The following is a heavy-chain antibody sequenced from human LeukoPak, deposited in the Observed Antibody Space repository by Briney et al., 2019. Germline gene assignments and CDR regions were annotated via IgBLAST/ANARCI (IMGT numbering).Heavy chain of an antibody. V-gene: IGHV4-34*01. CDR1: GGSFSGYY. J-gene: IGHJ4*02. CDR2: INHSGST. CDR3: ARQHPYYYDSSGYSPDY. Sequence: SETLSLACAVYGGSFSGYYWSWIRQPPGKGLEWIGEINHSGSTNYNPSLKSRVTISVDTSKNQFSLKLSSVTAADTAVYYCARQHPYYYDSSGYSPDYWGQGTLVTVSS. D-gene: IGHD3-22*01.